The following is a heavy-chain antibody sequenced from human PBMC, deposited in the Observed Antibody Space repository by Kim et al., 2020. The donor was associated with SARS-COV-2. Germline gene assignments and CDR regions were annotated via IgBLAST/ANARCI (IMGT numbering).Heavy chain of an antibody. CDR1: GYSITSYA. CDR2: INTNDGSP. D-gene: IGHD6-19*01. J-gene: IGHJ4*02. Sequence: ASVKVSCKASGYSITSYAMNWVRQAPGQRLECMGWINTNDGSPTYAQGFTGRFVFSLDTSVSTAYLQISGLKAEDTAMYYCARGLEAVPGKNLGYWGQGT. V-gene: IGHV7-4-1*02. CDR3: ARGLEAVPGKNLGY.